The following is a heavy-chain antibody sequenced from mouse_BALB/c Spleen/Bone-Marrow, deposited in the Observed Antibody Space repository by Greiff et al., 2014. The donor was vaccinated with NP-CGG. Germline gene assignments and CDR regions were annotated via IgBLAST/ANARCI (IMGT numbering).Heavy chain of an antibody. J-gene: IGHJ1*01. V-gene: IGHV2-9-2*01. CDR3: VREGAYYGDYDWYFDV. CDR2: IWTGGGT. Sequence: VQLQESGPGLVAPSQSLSITCTVSGFSLTSYDINWIRQPPGKGLEWLGVIWTGGGTNYNSAFMSGLSISKDNSKSQVFLKMNSLQTDDTAIYYCVREGAYYGDYDWYFDVWGAGTTVTVSS. CDR1: GFSLTSYD. D-gene: IGHD2-13*01.